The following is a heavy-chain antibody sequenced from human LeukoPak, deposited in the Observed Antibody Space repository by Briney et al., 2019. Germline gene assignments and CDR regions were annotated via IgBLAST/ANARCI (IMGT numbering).Heavy chain of an antibody. J-gene: IGHJ4*02. CDR3: ARGYSSSWSFDY. CDR1: GFTFSSYS. Sequence: GGSLRLSCAASGFTFSSYSMNWVRQAPGKGLEWVSSISSSSSYIYYADSVKGRFTTSRDNAKNSLYLQMNSLRAEDTAVYYCARGYSSSWSFDYWGQGTLVTVSS. D-gene: IGHD6-13*01. CDR2: ISSSSSYI. V-gene: IGHV3-21*01.